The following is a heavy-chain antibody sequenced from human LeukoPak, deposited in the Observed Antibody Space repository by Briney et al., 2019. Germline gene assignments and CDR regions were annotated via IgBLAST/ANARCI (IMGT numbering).Heavy chain of an antibody. CDR2: IIPILGIA. CDR1: GGTFSSYA. V-gene: IGHV1-69*04. CDR3: ARVSYGGYGGVDNYYYYGMDV. D-gene: IGHD5-12*01. J-gene: IGHJ6*02. Sequence: PSVKVSCKASGGTFSSYAISWVRQAPGQGLEWMGRIIPILGIANYAQKFQGRVTITADKSTSTAYMELSSLRSEDTAVYYCARVSYGGYGGVDNYYYYGMDVWGQGTTVTVSS.